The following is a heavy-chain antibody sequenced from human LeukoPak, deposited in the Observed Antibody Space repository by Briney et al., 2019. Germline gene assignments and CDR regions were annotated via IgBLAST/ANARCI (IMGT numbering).Heavy chain of an antibody. CDR2: VNDRGST. Sequence: SETLSLTCAVYGGSFSGHYWTWIRQPPGKGLQWIGEVNDRGSTNYNPSLKSRLTISEDKSKKQFSLRLPSVTTADTAVYYCARGVVSGRFGDYYYYMDVWGKGTTVTVSS. V-gene: IGHV4-34*01. D-gene: IGHD3-16*01. CDR3: ARGVVSGRFGDYYYYMDV. J-gene: IGHJ6*03. CDR1: GGSFSGHY.